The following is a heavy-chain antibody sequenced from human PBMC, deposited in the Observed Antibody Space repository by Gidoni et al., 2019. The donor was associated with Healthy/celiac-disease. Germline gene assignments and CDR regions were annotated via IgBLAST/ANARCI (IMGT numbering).Heavy chain of an antibody. CDR1: GFTFSSYG. J-gene: IGHJ4*02. CDR2: IWYDGSNK. Sequence: QVQLVESGGGVVQPGRSLRLSCAASGFTFSSYGLDWVRPAPGKGLEWVAVIWYDGSNKYYADSVKGRFTISRDNSKNTLYLQMNSLRAEDTAVYYCARDQKDKVRGVIRYYFDYWGQGTLVTVSS. D-gene: IGHD3-10*01. CDR3: ARDQKDKVRGVIRYYFDY. V-gene: IGHV3-33*01.